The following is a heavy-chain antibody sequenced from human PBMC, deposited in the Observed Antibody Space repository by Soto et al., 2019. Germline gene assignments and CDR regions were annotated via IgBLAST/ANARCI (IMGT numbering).Heavy chain of an antibody. D-gene: IGHD6-19*01. Sequence: GGSLRLSCAASGFTFSSYGMHWVRQAPGKGLEWAAVIWYDGSNKYYGDSVKGRFTISRDNSKNTVYLQMNSLRVEDTAIYYCARLGSGWTTDYWGQGTLVTVSS. CDR3: ARLGSGWTTDY. V-gene: IGHV3-33*01. CDR1: GFTFSSYG. CDR2: IWYDGSNK. J-gene: IGHJ4*02.